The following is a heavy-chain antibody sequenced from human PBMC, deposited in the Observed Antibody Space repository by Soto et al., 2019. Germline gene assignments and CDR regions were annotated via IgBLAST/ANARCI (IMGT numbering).Heavy chain of an antibody. J-gene: IGHJ4*02. CDR2: INPVTGAT. Sequence: ASVKVSCKASGYTFTAYYMHWVRQAPGQGLEWMGWINPVTGATDYPQRFQGRVTMTTDTSISTAYMDLTRLRSDDTALYYCVLSGAAGTGLFDYWGQGTLVTVSS. V-gene: IGHV1-2*02. CDR1: GYTFTAYY. D-gene: IGHD6-13*01. CDR3: VLSGAAGTGLFDY.